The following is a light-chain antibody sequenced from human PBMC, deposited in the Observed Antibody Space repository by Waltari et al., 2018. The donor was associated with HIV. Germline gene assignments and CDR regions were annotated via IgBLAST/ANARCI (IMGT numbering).Light chain of an antibody. Sequence: EIVFTQSPATLSLSPGIRATLSCRASQSVSSYLAWYQQKPGQAPRLLIYDASNRATGIPARFSGSGSGTDFTLTISSLEPEDFAVYYCQQRSNFGPGTKVDIK. V-gene: IGKV3-11*01. J-gene: IGKJ3*01. CDR1: QSVSSY. CDR2: DAS. CDR3: QQRSN.